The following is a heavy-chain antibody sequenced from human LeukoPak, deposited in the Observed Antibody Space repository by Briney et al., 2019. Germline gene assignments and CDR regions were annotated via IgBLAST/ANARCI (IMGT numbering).Heavy chain of an antibody. Sequence: PGGSLRLPCVASGLTFSDDHVSWIRQAPGKGLVWVSRINGDASSISYADSVKGRFTISRDNAKNTLYLQMNSLRVEDTAVYYCARVWDKADYWGQGTLVTVSS. J-gene: IGHJ4*02. V-gene: IGHV3-74*01. CDR1: GLTFSDDH. CDR2: INGDASSI. D-gene: IGHD1-26*01. CDR3: ARVWDKADY.